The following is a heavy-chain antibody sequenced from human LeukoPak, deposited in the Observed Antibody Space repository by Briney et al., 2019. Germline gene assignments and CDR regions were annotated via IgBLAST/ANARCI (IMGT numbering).Heavy chain of an antibody. CDR1: GYTFTSYY. CDR3: ARIPAKKSGISSGYNSHLDY. J-gene: IGHJ4*02. D-gene: IGHD3-22*01. V-gene: IGHV1-46*01. Sequence: ASVKVSCKASGYTFTSYYMHWVRQAPGQGLEWMGIINPSGGSTSYAQKFQGRVTMTRDTSTSTVYMELSSLRSEDTAVYYCARIPAKKSGISSGYNSHLDYWGQGTLVTVSS. CDR2: INPSGGST.